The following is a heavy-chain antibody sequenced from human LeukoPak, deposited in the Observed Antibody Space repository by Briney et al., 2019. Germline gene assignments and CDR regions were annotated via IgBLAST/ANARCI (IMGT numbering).Heavy chain of an antibody. CDR2: IYHSGST. CDR3: ARGFRGYSYGYVRRYYFDY. CDR1: GYSISSGYY. V-gene: IGHV4-38-2*02. D-gene: IGHD5-18*01. J-gene: IGHJ4*02. Sequence: SETLSLTCTVSGYSISSGYYWGWIRQPPGKGLEWIGSIYHSGSTYYNPSLKSRVTISVDTSKNQFSLKLSSVTAADTAVYYCARGFRGYSYGYVRRYYFDYWGQGTLVTVSS.